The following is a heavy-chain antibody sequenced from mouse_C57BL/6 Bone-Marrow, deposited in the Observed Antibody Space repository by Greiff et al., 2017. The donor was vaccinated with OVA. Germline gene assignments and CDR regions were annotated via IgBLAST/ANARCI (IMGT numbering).Heavy chain of an antibody. J-gene: IGHJ3*01. D-gene: IGHD1-1*01. CDR1: GYTFTDYE. Sequence: VQLQQSGAELVRPGASVTLSCKASGYTFTDYEMHWVKQTPVHGLEWIGAIDPETGGTAYNQKFKGKAILTADKSSSTAYMELRSLTSEDSAVYYCTRLLYYYGSSYQFAYWGQGTLVTVSA. CDR3: TRLLYYYGSSYQFAY. V-gene: IGHV1-15*01. CDR2: IDPETGGT.